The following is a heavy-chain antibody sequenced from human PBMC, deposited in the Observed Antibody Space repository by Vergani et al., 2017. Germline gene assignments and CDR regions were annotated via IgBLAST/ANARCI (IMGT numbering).Heavy chain of an antibody. CDR1: GYTFTSYY. D-gene: IGHD2-2*01. CDR2: INPSGGST. J-gene: IGHJ5*02. CDR3: ARDSRYCTSTSCYVGRDLFDP. Sequence: QVQLVQSGAEVKKPGASVKVSCKASGYTFTSYYMHWVRQAPGQGLEWMGIINPSGGSTSYAQKFQGRFTMTRDTSTSTVYMELSSLRSEDTAVYYFARDSRYCTSTSCYVGRDLFDPWGQGTLVTVSS. V-gene: IGHV1-46*01.